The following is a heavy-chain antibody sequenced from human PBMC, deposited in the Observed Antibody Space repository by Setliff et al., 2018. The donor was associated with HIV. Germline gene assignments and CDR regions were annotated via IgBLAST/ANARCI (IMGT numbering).Heavy chain of an antibody. CDR2: IHHTGAT. D-gene: IGHD3-10*01. CDR1: GYSIGTGYH. Sequence: SQTLSLTCVVSGYSIGTGYHWAWIRQSPGKGLEWIANIHHTGATYYSPSLKSRATISMDKSNNHLSLDLTSVTATDTAMYYCATYGSGSALEYWGQGTLVTVSS. CDR3: ATYGSGSALEY. J-gene: IGHJ4*02. V-gene: IGHV4-38-2*01.